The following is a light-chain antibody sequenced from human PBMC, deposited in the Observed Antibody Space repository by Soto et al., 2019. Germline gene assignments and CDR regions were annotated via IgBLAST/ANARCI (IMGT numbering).Light chain of an antibody. CDR1: QSVSSSY. Sequence: ETVLTQSPGTLSLSPGERATLSCRASQSVSSSYLAWYQQKPGQAPRLLIYGASSRATGIPDRFSGSGSGTDFTLTISRLEPEDFAVYYCQHYGSSPFTFGQGTRLEI. CDR3: QHYGSSPFT. J-gene: IGKJ5*01. CDR2: GAS. V-gene: IGKV3-20*01.